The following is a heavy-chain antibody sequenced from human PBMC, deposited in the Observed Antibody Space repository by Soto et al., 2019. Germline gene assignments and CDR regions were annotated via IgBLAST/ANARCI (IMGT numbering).Heavy chain of an antibody. CDR2: INHSGST. J-gene: IGHJ4*02. CDR3: ANGMGILNPVDY. D-gene: IGHD3-3*01. V-gene: IGHV4-34*01. Sequence: SSETLSLTCAVYGGSFSGYYWSWIRQPPGKGLEWIGEINHSGSTNYNPSLKSRVTISVDTSKNQFSLKLSSVTAADTAVYYCANGMGILNPVDYWGQGTLVTVSS. CDR1: GGSFSGYY.